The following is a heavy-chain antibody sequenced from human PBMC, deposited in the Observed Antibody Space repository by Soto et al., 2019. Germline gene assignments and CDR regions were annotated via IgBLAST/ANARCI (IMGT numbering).Heavy chain of an antibody. V-gene: IGHV3-23*01. CDR1: GFTFSSYV. D-gene: IGHD3-16*01. CDR2: ITGSGDST. CDR3: AKDGLSWGSNFDY. Sequence: GGSLRLSCAASGFTFSSYVMNWVRQAPGKGLEWVSAITGSGDSTHYADSVKGRFTISRDNSKNTLYLQMNSLRAEDTAVYYCAKDGLSWGSNFDYWGQGTLVTVSS. J-gene: IGHJ4*02.